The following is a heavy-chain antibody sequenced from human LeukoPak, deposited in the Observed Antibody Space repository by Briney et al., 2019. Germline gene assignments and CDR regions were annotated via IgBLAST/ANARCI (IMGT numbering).Heavy chain of an antibody. CDR2: ISGSGGST. D-gene: IGHD2-15*01. CDR3: AEPQKIYCSGGSCWCFDY. J-gene: IGHJ4*02. V-gene: IGHV3-23*01. Sequence: PGGSLRLSCAASGFTFSSYAMSWVRQAPGKGLEWVSAISGSGGSTYYADSVKGRFTISRDNSKNTLYLQMNSLRAEDTAVYYCAEPQKIYCSGGSCWCFDYWGQGTLVTVSS. CDR1: GFTFSSYA.